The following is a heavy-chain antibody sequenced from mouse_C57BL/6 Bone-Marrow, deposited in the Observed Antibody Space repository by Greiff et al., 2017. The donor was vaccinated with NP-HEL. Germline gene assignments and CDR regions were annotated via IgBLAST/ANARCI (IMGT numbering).Heavy chain of an antibody. Sequence: VQLQQSGPGLVKPSQSLFLTCSITGFPITSGYYWIWIRQSPGKPLEWMGYITHSGETFYNPSLQSPISITRETSKNQFFLQLNSVTTEDTALYYGAGDRYGNYYFDYWGRGTTLTVSS. V-gene: IGHV12-3*01. CDR1: GFPITSGYY. CDR3: AGDRYGNYYFDY. CDR2: ITHSGET. J-gene: IGHJ2*01. D-gene: IGHD2-1*01.